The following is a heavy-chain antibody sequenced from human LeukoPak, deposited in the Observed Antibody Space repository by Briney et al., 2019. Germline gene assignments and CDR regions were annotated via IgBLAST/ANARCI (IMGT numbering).Heavy chain of an antibody. CDR1: GGTFSSYA. Sequence: ASVKVSCKASGGTFSSYAISWVRQAPGKGLEWMGRVDPEDGETIYAEKFQGRVTITADTSTDTAYMELSSLRSEDTAVYYCATGYCSSTSCYPFDYWGQGTLVTVSS. J-gene: IGHJ4*02. CDR2: VDPEDGET. D-gene: IGHD2-2*01. CDR3: ATGYCSSTSCYPFDY. V-gene: IGHV1-69-2*01.